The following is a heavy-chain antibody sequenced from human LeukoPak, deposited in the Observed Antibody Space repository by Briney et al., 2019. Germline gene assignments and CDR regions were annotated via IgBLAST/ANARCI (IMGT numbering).Heavy chain of an antibody. CDR3: ARDSAYAFDY. J-gene: IGHJ4*02. Sequence: GGSLRLSCAASGFTFSSFSMNWVRQAPGKGLEWFSYIRASCNGVQYADSVQGRFTISRDNAKNSLYLQMNSLRAEDTAVYYCARDSAYAFDYWGQGTLVTVSS. V-gene: IGHV3-48*01. CDR2: IRASCNGV. D-gene: IGHD3-16*01. CDR1: GFTFSSFS.